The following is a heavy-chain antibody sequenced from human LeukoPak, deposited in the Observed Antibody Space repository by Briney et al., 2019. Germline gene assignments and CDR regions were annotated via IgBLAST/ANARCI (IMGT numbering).Heavy chain of an antibody. V-gene: IGHV4-34*01. CDR2: INHSGST. CDR1: GGSFSGYY. Sequence: SETLSLTCAVYGGSFSGYYWSWIRQPPGKGPEWIGEINHSGSTNYNPSLKSRVTISVDTSKNQFSLKLSSVTAADTAVYYCATTQYYYDSSGYIDYWGQGTLVTVSS. CDR3: ATTQYYYDSSGYIDY. J-gene: IGHJ4*02. D-gene: IGHD3-22*01.